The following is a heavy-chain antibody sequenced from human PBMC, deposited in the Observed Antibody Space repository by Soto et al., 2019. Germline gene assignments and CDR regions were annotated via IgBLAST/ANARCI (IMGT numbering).Heavy chain of an antibody. D-gene: IGHD1-26*01. CDR3: ARMSGTYYVPDY. Sequence: QVQLQESGPRLVEASQTLSLTCTVSNASITSSGYYWSWARQPPGKRLEWIGYIYHSGSTFYSPSLQSRLTMSVDTSKNQFSLTLRSVTAADTAVYHCARMSGTYYVPDYWGQGTLVTVSS. V-gene: IGHV4-31*03. CDR2: IYHSGST. J-gene: IGHJ4*02. CDR1: NASITSSGYY.